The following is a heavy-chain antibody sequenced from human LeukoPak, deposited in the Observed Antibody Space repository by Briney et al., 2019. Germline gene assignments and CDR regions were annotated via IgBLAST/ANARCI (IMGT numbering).Heavy chain of an antibody. CDR1: GGSISSYS. CDR3: AREVNYYDSSGFDY. D-gene: IGHD3-22*01. J-gene: IGHJ4*02. V-gene: IGHV4-59*01. Sequence: SETLSLTCTVSGGSISSYSWSWIRQPPGKGLEWIGYIHYSGSTNYNPALKSRVTISVDRCKNQCSLKLRSVTAADTAVYYCAREVNYYDSSGFDYWGQGTLVTVSS. CDR2: IHYSGST.